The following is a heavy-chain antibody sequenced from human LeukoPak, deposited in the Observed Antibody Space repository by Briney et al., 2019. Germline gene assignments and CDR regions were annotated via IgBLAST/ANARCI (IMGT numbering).Heavy chain of an antibody. Sequence: GGSLRLSCAASGFTFSSYGMHWVRQAPGKGLEWMAFIRYDGSNKYYADSVKGRFTISRDNSKNTLYLQMNSLRADDTAVYYCAKESAVNWNSGFDYWGQGTLVTVSS. CDR1: GFTFSSYG. CDR2: IRYDGSNK. J-gene: IGHJ4*02. V-gene: IGHV3-30*02. CDR3: AKESAVNWNSGFDY. D-gene: IGHD1-7*01.